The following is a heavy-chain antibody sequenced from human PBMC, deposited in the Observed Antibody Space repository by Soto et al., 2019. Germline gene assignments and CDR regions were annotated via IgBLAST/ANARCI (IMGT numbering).Heavy chain of an antibody. J-gene: IGHJ4*02. CDR2: IWYDGSKK. CDR3: AEEPSRSYGSGSYRLDN. D-gene: IGHD3-10*01. V-gene: IGHV3-33*06. Sequence: QVQLVESGGGVVQPGRSLRLSCVASGFTFSTSGMHWVRQAPGEGLEWVALIWYDGSKKFYADSVKGRFNISIDNSKKPVYLQMSSLRSEDTGVYYCAEEPSRSYGSGSYRLDNWGQGTLVTVST. CDR1: GFTFSTSG.